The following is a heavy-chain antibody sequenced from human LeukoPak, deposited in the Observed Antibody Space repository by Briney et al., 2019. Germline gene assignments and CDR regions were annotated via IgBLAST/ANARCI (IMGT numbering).Heavy chain of an antibody. Sequence: GASVKVSCKASGGTFNSYAISWVRQAPGQGLEWMGGIIPVFGTAIYAQKFQGRVTITADKSTSTAYMELSSLRSEDTAVYYCARVPIYYYDTDAFDIWGQGTMVTVSS. CDR2: IIPVFGTA. CDR1: GGTFNSYA. D-gene: IGHD3-22*01. V-gene: IGHV1-69*06. J-gene: IGHJ3*02. CDR3: ARVPIYYYDTDAFDI.